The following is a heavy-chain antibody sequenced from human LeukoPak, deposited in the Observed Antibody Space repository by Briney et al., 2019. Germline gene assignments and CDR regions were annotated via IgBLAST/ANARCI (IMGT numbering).Heavy chain of an antibody. Sequence: GKSLRLSCEASGFTFSLFTMYWVRQAPGKGLEWVAVISYDGSSKYYADSVSGRSTISRDNSKSTMSLLMDSLRPEDTAVYYCAKDLSIHYDYRGFDPWGQGTLVTVSS. V-gene: IGHV3-30-3*01. CDR3: AKDLSIHYDYRGFDP. CDR1: GFTFSLFT. J-gene: IGHJ5*02. CDR2: ISYDGSSK. D-gene: IGHD3-16*01.